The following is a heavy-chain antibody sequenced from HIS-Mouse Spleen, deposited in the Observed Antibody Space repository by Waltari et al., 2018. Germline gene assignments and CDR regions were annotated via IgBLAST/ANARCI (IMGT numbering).Heavy chain of an antibody. CDR2: MNPNSGNT. CDR1: GYTFTSYD. Sequence: ASVKVPCKASGYTFTSYDINWVRQATGQGLEWMGWMNPNSGNTGYAQKFQGRVTMTRNTSISTAYMELSSLRSEDTAVYYCARGHDYSNYFDYWGQGTLVTVSS. J-gene: IGHJ4*02. V-gene: IGHV1-8*01. CDR3: ARGHDYSNYFDY. D-gene: IGHD4-4*01.